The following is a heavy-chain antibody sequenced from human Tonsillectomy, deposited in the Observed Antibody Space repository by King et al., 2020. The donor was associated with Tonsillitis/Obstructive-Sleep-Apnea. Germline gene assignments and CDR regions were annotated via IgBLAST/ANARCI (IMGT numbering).Heavy chain of an antibody. CDR1: GFTFDDYS. Sequence: VQLVESGGVVVQPGGSLRLSCAASGFTFDDYSMNWVRQAPGKGLEWVSLITGDGGTTYYADSLKGRFTISRDNSKNSLYLQMNSLRSEDTALSYCAKGRTFYYYYMDVWGKGTPVTVSS. J-gene: IGHJ6*03. CDR2: ITGDGGTT. CDR3: AKGRTFYYYYMDV. V-gene: IGHV3-43*01. D-gene: IGHD3-16*01.